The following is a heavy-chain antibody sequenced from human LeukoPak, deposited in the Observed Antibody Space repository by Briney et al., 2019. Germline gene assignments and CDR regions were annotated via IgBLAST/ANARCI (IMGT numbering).Heavy chain of an antibody. Sequence: GGSLRLSCAASGFIFKKYWMNWVRQVPGKGLECLANIKEDGSETYYADSVKGRFTISRDNPKNLLFLQINSLRVEDTAVYYCAKETPRRGETRDGYRWGQGTVVTVSS. CDR2: IKEDGSET. V-gene: IGHV3-7*01. J-gene: IGHJ4*02. CDR1: GFIFKKYW. D-gene: IGHD5-24*01. CDR3: AKETPRRGETRDGYR.